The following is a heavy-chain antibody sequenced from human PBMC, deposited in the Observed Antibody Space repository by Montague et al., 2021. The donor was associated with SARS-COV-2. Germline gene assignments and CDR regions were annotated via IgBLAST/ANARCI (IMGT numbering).Heavy chain of an antibody. CDR1: GGSFSGYY. CDR2: VNHSGST. J-gene: IGHJ6*02. V-gene: IGHV4-34*01. D-gene: IGHD3-10*01. CDR3: ARVRYYGSGTSLGMDV. Sequence: SETLSLTCAVYGGSFSGYYWSWIRPPPGKGLEWIGVVNHSGSTNYNPSLKSRVTISVDTSKNQFSLKLSSVTAADTAVYYCARVRYYGSGTSLGMDVWGQGTTVTVSS.